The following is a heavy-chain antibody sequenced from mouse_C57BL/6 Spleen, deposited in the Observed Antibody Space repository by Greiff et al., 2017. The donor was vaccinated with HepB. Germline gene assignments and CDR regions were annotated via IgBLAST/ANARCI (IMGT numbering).Heavy chain of an antibody. Sequence: EVQRVESGGGLVKPGGSLKLSCAASGFTFSDYGMHWVRQAPEKGLEWVAYISSGSSTIYYADTLKGRFTISRDNAKNTLFLQMTSLRSEDTAMYYCARSGSSPYAMDYWGQGTSVTVAS. CDR3: ARSGSSPYAMDY. V-gene: IGHV5-17*01. CDR1: GFTFSDYG. J-gene: IGHJ4*01. D-gene: IGHD1-1*01. CDR2: ISSGSSTI.